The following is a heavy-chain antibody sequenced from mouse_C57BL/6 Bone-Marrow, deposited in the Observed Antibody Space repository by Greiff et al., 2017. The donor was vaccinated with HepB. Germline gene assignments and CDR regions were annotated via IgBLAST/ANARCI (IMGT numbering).Heavy chain of an antibody. CDR2: INTGGTYT. CDR3: ARDRLDYYFDY. CDR1: GFTFSASG. Sequence: DVHLVESGGDLVKPGGSLKLSCVASGFTFSASGMSWVRQTPDKRLEWVATINTGGTYTYYPESVKGRITFSKDTAKNTLFLQMSSLKSEDSAIYYCARDRLDYYFDYGGQGTTHTVTS. V-gene: IGHV5-6*01. D-gene: IGHD2-14*01. J-gene: IGHJ2*01.